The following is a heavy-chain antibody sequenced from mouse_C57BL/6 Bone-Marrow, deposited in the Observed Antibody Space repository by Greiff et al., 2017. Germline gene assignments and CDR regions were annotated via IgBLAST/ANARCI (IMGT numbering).Heavy chain of an antibody. V-gene: IGHV5-4*01. J-gene: IGHJ2*01. CDR3: ARDRGYDGGYYFDY. Sequence: EVKLMESGGGLVKPGGSLKLSCAASGFTFSSYAMSWVRQTPEKRLEWVATISDGGSYTYYPDNVKGRFTISRDNAKNNLYLQMSHLKSEDTAMYYCARDRGYDGGYYFDYGGQGTTLTVSS. CDR1: GFTFSSYA. CDR2: ISDGGSYT. D-gene: IGHD2-2*01.